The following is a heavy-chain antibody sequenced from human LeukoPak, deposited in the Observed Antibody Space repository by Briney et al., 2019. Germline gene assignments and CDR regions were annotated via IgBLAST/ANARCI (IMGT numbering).Heavy chain of an antibody. CDR1: GGSFSGYY. CDR3: ARRSGYYYGMDV. Sequence: SSETLSLTCAVYGGSFSGYYWSWIRQPPGKGLEWIGEINHSGSTNYNPSLKSRVTISVDTSKNQFSLKLSSVTAAGTAVYYCARRSGYYYGMDVWGQGTTVTVSS. J-gene: IGHJ6*02. CDR2: INHSGST. D-gene: IGHD3-10*01. V-gene: IGHV4-34*01.